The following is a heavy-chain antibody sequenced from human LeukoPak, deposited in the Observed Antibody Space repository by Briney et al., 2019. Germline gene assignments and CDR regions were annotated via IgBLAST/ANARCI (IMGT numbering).Heavy chain of an antibody. CDR3: ARGVGYSSSWYYFDY. J-gene: IGHJ4*02. CDR1: GYTFTSYG. Sequence: ASVKVSCKASGYTFTSYGISWVRQAPGQGLEWMGWINTNTGNPTYAQGFTGRFVFSLDTSVSTAYLQISSLKAEDTAVYYCARGVGYSSSWYYFDYWGQGTLVTVSS. CDR2: INTNTGNP. D-gene: IGHD6-13*01. V-gene: IGHV7-4-1*02.